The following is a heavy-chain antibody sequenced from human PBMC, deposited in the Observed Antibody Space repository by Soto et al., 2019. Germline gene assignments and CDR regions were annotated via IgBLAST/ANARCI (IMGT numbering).Heavy chain of an antibody. J-gene: IGHJ3*02. CDR2: IRNDGSDK. Sequence: GGSLRLSCAASGFIFSPYGIHWVRQAPGQGMEWVALIRNDGSDKYYAKSVTGRFTISRDNSKNTVYLQINSLRAEDTALYFCARAPRMAPFDIWGQGTMVTVSS. CDR3: ARAPRMAPFDI. V-gene: IGHV3-33*01. CDR1: GFIFSPYG.